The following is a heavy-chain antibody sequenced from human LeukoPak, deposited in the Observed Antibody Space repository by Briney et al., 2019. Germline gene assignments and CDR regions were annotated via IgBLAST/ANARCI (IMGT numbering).Heavy chain of an antibody. V-gene: IGHV3-30*02. CDR1: GFTFSSYG. J-gene: IGHJ4*02. Sequence: GGSLRLSCAASGFTFSSYGTHWVPQAPGKGLERVAFIRYDGSNKYYADSVKGRFTISRDNSKNTLYLQMNSLRAEDTAVYYCAKDSFTYYYDSSGWYYFDYWGQGTLVTVSS. CDR2: IRYDGSNK. D-gene: IGHD3-22*01. CDR3: AKDSFTYYYDSSGWYYFDY.